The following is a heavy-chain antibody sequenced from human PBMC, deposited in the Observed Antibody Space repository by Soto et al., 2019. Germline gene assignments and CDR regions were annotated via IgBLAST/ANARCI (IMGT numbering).Heavy chain of an antibody. Sequence: HPGGSLRLSCAASGFTFSSYGMHWVRQAPGKGLEWVAVIWYDGSNKYYADSVKGRVTISRDNSKNTLYLQMNSLRAEDTAVYYCARDRRFSVTTAYFDYWGQGTLVTVSS. CDR1: GFTFSSYG. D-gene: IGHD4-17*01. CDR3: ARDRRFSVTTAYFDY. V-gene: IGHV3-33*01. CDR2: IWYDGSNK. J-gene: IGHJ4*02.